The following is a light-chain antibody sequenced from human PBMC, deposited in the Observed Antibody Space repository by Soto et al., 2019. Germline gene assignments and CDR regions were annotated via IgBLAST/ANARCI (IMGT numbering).Light chain of an antibody. CDR2: DVS. CDR3: SSYTSSSTPCV. J-gene: IGLJ1*01. Sequence: QSVLTQPASVSGSPGQSITISCTGTSSDVGGYNYVSWYQQHPGKAPKLMIYDVSNRPSGVSNRFSGSKSGNTASLTISGLQAEDEADYYCSSYTSSSTPCVFGTGTKLTLL. CDR1: SSDVGGYNY. V-gene: IGLV2-14*01.